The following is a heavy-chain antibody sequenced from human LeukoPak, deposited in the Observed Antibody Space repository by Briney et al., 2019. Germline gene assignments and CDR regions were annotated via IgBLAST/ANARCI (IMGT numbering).Heavy chain of an antibody. CDR2: INHSGST. CDR1: GGSFSGYY. J-gene: IGHJ6*03. D-gene: IGHD3-10*01. CDR3: ARVYSYYYYMDV. V-gene: IGHV4-34*01. Sequence: PSETLSLTCAVYGGSFSGYYWSWIRQPPGKGLEWIGEINHSGSTNYNPSLKSRVTISVDTSKNQFSLKVSSVTAADTAVYYCARVYSYYYYMDVWGKGTTVTVSS.